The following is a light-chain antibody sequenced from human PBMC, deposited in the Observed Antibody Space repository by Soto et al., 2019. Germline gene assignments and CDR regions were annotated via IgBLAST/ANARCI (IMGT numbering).Light chain of an antibody. CDR1: QSVSSN. J-gene: IGKJ3*01. Sequence: DIVMTQSPATLSVSPGERATLSCRAIQSVSSNLAWYQHKPGQPPRLLISGASTRATGTPARFSGSGSGTEFTLTISSLQSEDFAVYYCQHYYNWPFTFGPGTKVDLK. V-gene: IGKV3D-15*01. CDR3: QHYYNWPFT. CDR2: GAS.